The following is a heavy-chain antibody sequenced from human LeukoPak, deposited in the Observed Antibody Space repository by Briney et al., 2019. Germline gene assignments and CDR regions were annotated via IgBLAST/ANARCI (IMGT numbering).Heavy chain of an antibody. CDR3: ARGRGSNSPFDY. Sequence: GASVKVSCRASGYTFSIYGVSWVRQAPGQGLEWMGWISAYNGNTSYAQKLQGRVTMTTDTSTNTAHMDLRSLRSDDTAVYYCARGRGSNSPFDYWGQGTLVTVSS. D-gene: IGHD4-11*01. CDR2: ISAYNGNT. CDR1: GYTFSIYG. J-gene: IGHJ4*02. V-gene: IGHV1-18*01.